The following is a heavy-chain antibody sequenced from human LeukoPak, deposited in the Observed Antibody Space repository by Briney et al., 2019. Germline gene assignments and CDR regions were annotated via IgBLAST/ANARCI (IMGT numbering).Heavy chain of an antibody. CDR2: ISAGSSTI. Sequence: GGSLRLSCAASGFTFSNYAMSWVRQAPGKGLEWASSISAGSSTIYYLDSVKGRFTISRDNSKNTLFLQMGSLRPEDTATYFCARKTGGTYPFDRWGQGILVTVSS. V-gene: IGHV3-23*01. CDR1: GFTFSNYA. D-gene: IGHD4-23*01. CDR3: ARKTGGTYPFDR. J-gene: IGHJ4*02.